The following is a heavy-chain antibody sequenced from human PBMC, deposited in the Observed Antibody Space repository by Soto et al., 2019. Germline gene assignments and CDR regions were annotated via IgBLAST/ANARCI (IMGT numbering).Heavy chain of an antibody. Sequence: SETLSLTFTVSGGSISSNYWTWILQPPGKGLECIGYVYNSGSTNYNPSPKSRVTISEDTSKSQFSLKVNSMTAADTAVYYCARYRREAVAGYTLDNWGQGILVTVS. D-gene: IGHD6-13*01. CDR2: VYNSGST. J-gene: IGHJ4*02. CDR1: GGSISSNY. V-gene: IGHV4-59*01. CDR3: ARYRREAVAGYTLDN.